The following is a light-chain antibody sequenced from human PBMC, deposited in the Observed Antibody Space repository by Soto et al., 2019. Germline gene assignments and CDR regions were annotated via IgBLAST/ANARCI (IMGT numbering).Light chain of an antibody. CDR1: QNINKN. Sequence: DIQMSQSPSSLSASVGDSVTISCRASQNINKNLSWYQQKSGKAPSLLIYEASTFQSGVPSRFRGSGSGTDFTLAITNLQPEDFATYYCQQSFHTPYTFGQGTKLEI. J-gene: IGKJ2*01. CDR3: QQSFHTPYT. V-gene: IGKV1-39*01. CDR2: EAS.